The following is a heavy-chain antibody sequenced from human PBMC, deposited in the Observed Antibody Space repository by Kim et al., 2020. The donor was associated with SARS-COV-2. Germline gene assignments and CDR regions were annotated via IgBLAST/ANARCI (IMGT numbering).Heavy chain of an antibody. CDR3: ASQPGKANY. CDR2: NK. J-gene: IGHJ4*02. Sequence: NKYYADSVKGRFTISRDNSKNTLYLQMNSLRAEDTAVYYCASQPGKANYWGQGTLVTVSS. V-gene: IGHV3-33*01.